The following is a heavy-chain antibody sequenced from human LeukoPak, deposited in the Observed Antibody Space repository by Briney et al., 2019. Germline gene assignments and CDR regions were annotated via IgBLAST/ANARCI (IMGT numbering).Heavy chain of an antibody. J-gene: IGHJ6*02. CDR3: ASVYNYGMDV. V-gene: IGHV1-46*01. CDR2: LNPSGGST. CDR1: GYTVTSYY. Sequence: ASVKVSCKASGYTVTSYYMHWVRQAPGQGLEWMGILNPSGGSTSYAQKFQGRATLTRATSTSTVYMKLSSLRSEDTAVYYCASVYNYGMDVWGQGTTVIVSS.